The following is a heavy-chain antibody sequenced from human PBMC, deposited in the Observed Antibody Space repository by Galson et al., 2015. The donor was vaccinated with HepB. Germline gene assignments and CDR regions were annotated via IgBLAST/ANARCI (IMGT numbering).Heavy chain of an antibody. D-gene: IGHD5-24*01. CDR3: ARDRLEARANVFDP. V-gene: IGHV1-18*01. Sequence: SVKVSCKASGYSFTTYGFNWVRQAPGQGLEWMGWISSHSGKTFYGQQLQGRVTMSTDTATSTIYMELRSLRSDDTAVYYCARDRLEARANVFDPWGQGTQVIVSS. J-gene: IGHJ5*02. CDR2: ISSHSGKT. CDR1: GYSFTTYG.